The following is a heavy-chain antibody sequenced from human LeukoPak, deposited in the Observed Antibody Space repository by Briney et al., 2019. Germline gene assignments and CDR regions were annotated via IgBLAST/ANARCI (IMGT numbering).Heavy chain of an antibody. Sequence: ASVKVSCKASGYTFTSYGISWVRQAPGQGLEWMGWISGYNGDTKFAQKLQDRVTMTSDASTSTAYMELRSLRSDDTAVYFCARGGSSWSAEYFQHWGQGTLVTVSS. CDR1: GYTFTSYG. J-gene: IGHJ1*01. D-gene: IGHD6-13*01. CDR2: ISGYNGDT. CDR3: ARGGSSWSAEYFQH. V-gene: IGHV1-18*01.